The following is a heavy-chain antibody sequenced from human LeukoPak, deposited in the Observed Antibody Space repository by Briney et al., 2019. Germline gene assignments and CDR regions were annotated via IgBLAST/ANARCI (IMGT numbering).Heavy chain of an antibody. D-gene: IGHD2-15*01. Sequence: ASVKVSCKAPGYTFTSYGISWVRQAPGQGLEWMGWISAYNGNTNYAQKLQGRVIMTTDTSTSTAYMELRSLRSDDTAVYYCARDLVVVAATDYYGMDVWGQGTTVTVSS. V-gene: IGHV1-18*01. J-gene: IGHJ6*02. CDR2: ISAYNGNT. CDR3: ARDLVVVAATDYYGMDV. CDR1: GYTFTSYG.